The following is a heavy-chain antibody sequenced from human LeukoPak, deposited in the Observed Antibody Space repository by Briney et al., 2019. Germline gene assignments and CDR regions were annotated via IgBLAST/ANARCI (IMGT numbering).Heavy chain of an antibody. Sequence: ASVKVPCKASGYTFTNYGFNWVRQAPGQGLEWMGNSAYNGNTNYAQKFQDRVTMTTDTSTSTAYMELRSLRSDDTAVYYCARYNSTFRGVTTSDYWGQGTLVTVSS. CDR2: SAYNGNT. D-gene: IGHD3-16*01. J-gene: IGHJ4*02. CDR3: ARYNSTFRGVTTSDY. CDR1: GYTFTNYG. V-gene: IGHV1-18*01.